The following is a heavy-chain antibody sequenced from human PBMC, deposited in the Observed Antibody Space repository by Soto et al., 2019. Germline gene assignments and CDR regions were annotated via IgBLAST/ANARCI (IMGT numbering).Heavy chain of an antibody. CDR1: GGSINGYY. Sequence: SETLSLTCIVSGGSINGYYWSWIRQPPGKGLEWIGYIFYSGSTNYNPSLKSRVTISVDTSRNQFSLKLSSVTPADTAVYYCARGSPVRANWNFDYWGQGTLVTVSS. D-gene: IGHD1-1*01. J-gene: IGHJ4*02. CDR2: IFYSGST. V-gene: IGHV4-59*01. CDR3: ARGSPVRANWNFDY.